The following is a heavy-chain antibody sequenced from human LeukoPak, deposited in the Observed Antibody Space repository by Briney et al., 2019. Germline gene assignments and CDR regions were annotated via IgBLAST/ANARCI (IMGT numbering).Heavy chain of an antibody. J-gene: IGHJ4*02. CDR3: AKDHESDGYPCLDH. Sequence: PGGSLRLSCAASGFNFRSLAMTWVRQAPGKGLEWVSTISASGTYYADPVKGRFTISRDNSRNTLDLQMSNLRAEDTAIYYCAKDHESDGYPCLDHWGQGTLVTVSS. CDR1: GFNFRSLA. CDR2: ISASGT. V-gene: IGHV3-23*01. D-gene: IGHD2-21*01.